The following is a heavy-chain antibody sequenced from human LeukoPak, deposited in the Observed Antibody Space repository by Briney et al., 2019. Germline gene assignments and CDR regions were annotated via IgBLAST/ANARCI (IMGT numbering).Heavy chain of an antibody. V-gene: IGHV3-30*02. D-gene: IGHD2-15*01. CDR1: GFTFSSYG. Sequence: GGSLRLSCAASGFTFSSYGMHWVRRAPGKGLEWVAFIRYDGSNKYYADSVKGRFTISRDNSKNTLYLQMNSLRAEDTAVYYCAKLIEEAGYEPFDYWGQGTLVTVSS. CDR3: AKLIEEAGYEPFDY. J-gene: IGHJ4*02. CDR2: IRYDGSNK.